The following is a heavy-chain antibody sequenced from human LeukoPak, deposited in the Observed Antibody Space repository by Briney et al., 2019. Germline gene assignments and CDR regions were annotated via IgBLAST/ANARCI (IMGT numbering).Heavy chain of an antibody. CDR1: GFTFRSYG. CDR3: ARGGDYDSSGYRADYYYGMDV. J-gene: IGHJ6*02. V-gene: IGHV3-33*01. Sequence: GRSLRLSCAASGFTFRSYGMHWVRQAPGKGLEWVAIIWYDGSTKYYADSVKGRFTISRDNSRNTLYLQMDTLRAEDTAVYYCARGGDYDSSGYRADYYYGMDVWGQGTTVTVSS. CDR2: IWYDGSTK. D-gene: IGHD3-22*01.